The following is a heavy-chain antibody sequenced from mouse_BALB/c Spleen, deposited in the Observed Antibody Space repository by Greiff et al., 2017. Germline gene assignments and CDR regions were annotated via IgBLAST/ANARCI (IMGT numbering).Heavy chain of an antibody. D-gene: IGHD2-14*01. J-gene: IGHJ3*01. CDR2: ISYSGST. V-gene: IGHV3-2*02. Sequence: ESGPGLVKPSQSLSLTCTVTGYSITSDYAWNWIRQFPGNKLEWMGYISYSGSTYYNPSLKSRISITRDTSKNQYYLQLNSVTTEDTATYYCARCGAGVRTWFAYWGQGTLVTVSA. CDR3: ARCGAGVRTWFAY. CDR1: GYSITSDYA.